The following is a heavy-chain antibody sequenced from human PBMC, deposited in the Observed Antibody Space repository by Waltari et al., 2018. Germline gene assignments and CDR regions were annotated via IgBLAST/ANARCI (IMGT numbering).Heavy chain of an antibody. Sequence: EVQLLESGGGVVHPGGSLRLSCAAAGFTFGSYAMIWVRQAPGKGLEGVSAISATGGTTYYRDSVKGRFTISRDNSKNTVYLQMNRPGVEDTAIYYCAKDSLYSSGWPDGFDVWGQGTKVTVSS. J-gene: IGHJ3*01. D-gene: IGHD6-19*01. CDR1: GFTFGSYA. CDR2: ISATGGTT. CDR3: AKDSLYSSGWPDGFDV. V-gene: IGHV3-23*01.